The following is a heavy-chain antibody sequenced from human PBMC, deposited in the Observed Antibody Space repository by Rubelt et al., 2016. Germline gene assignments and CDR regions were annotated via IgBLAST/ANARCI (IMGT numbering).Heavy chain of an antibody. D-gene: IGHD6-6*01. CDR2: LSSAGVST. J-gene: IGHJ4*01. Sequence: VQLVESGGGLVQPGGSLRLSCAASGFTFSTYAMTWIRQAPGKGLEWVSTLSSAGVSTFYADSVKGRFTISRDTSRNTLFLQMNSLEGGDTAVYYCAKDSAYSGSAAYYFDSWGHGTLVTVSS. CDR3: AKDSAYSGSAAYYFDS. V-gene: IGHV3-23*04. CDR1: GFTFSTYA.